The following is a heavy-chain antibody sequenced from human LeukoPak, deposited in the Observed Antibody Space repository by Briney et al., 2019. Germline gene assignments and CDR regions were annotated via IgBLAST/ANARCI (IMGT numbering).Heavy chain of an antibody. CDR1: GYTFTGYY. CDR3: ARDLGSPKNWFDP. Sequence: ASVTVSCKASGYTFTGYYMHWVRQAPGQGLEWMGWINPNSGGTNYAQKFQGRVTMTRDTSISTAYMELSRLRPDDTAVYYCARDLGSPKNWFDPWGQGTLVTVSS. CDR2: INPNSGGT. V-gene: IGHV1-2*02. J-gene: IGHJ5*02.